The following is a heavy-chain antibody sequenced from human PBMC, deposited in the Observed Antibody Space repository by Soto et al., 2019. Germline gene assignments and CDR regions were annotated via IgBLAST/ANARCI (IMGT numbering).Heavy chain of an antibody. Sequence: QVQLVESGGGVVQPGTSLTLSCAAAGFIFRSYGMHWVRQAPGRGLEGVAVIWFDGSNKNYADSVKGRFTISRDNSRQTVYLQMNSLRAEDTAVYYCAKVLEYGDYGPFDMWGKETKVPVSS. CDR1: GFIFRSYG. CDR2: IWFDGSNK. V-gene: IGHV3-33*06. CDR3: AKVLEYGDYGPFDM. J-gene: IGHJ3*02. D-gene: IGHD4-17*01.